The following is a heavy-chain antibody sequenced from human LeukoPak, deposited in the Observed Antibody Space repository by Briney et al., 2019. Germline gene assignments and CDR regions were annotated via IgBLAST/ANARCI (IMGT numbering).Heavy chain of an antibody. CDR3: ARTTEGGYTYGYFYYYYMDV. Sequence: SETLSLTCTVSGGSISSYYWSWIRQPPGKGLEWIGYIHYSGSTNYNPSLKSRVTISVDTSKNQFSLKLSSVTAADTAVYYCARTTEGGYTYGYFYYYYMDVWGKGTTVTIYS. J-gene: IGHJ6*03. CDR1: GGSISSYY. CDR2: IHYSGST. D-gene: IGHD5-18*01. V-gene: IGHV4-59*01.